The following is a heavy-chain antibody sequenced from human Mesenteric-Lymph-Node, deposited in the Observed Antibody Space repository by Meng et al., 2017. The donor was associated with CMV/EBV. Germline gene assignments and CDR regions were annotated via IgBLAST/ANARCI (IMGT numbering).Heavy chain of an antibody. CDR1: GFPISSGYY. V-gene: IGHV4-38-2*02. CDR3: AASITIFGVVKSFDY. J-gene: IGHJ4*02. CDR2: IYHSGST. Sequence: ESLKISCTVSGFPISSGYYWGWIRQPPGKGLEWIGSIYHSGSTYYNPSLKSRVTMSVDTSKNQFSLKLTSVTAADTAMYYCAASITIFGVVKSFDYWGQGTLVTVSS. D-gene: IGHD3-3*01.